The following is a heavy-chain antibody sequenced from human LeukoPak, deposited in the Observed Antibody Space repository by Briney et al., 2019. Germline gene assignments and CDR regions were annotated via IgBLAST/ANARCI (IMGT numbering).Heavy chain of an antibody. CDR1: GGSISSYY. CDR3: ARIITMVRGVTGWFDP. CDR2: IYYSGST. D-gene: IGHD3-10*01. V-gene: IGHV4-59*08. Sequence: SETLSLTCTVSGGSISSYYWSWIRQPPGKGLEWIGYIYYSGSTNYNPSLKSRVTISVDTSKNQFSLKLSSVTAADTAVYYCARIITMVRGVTGWFDPWGQGTLVTVSS. J-gene: IGHJ5*02.